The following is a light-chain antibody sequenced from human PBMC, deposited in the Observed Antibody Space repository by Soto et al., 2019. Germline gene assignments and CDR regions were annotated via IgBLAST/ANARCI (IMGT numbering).Light chain of an antibody. CDR2: AAS. J-gene: IGKJ1*01. CDR1: QSIGRN. Sequence: DIQMTQSPASLSASVGDRVTLSWRASQSIGRNLNWYQQKPGKAPKLLIFAASSLQSGVPSRFNGSRSGPDFTLTISSLQPEDFATYYCQQSYSSPPTFGQGTKVDI. V-gene: IGKV1-39*01. CDR3: QQSYSSPPT.